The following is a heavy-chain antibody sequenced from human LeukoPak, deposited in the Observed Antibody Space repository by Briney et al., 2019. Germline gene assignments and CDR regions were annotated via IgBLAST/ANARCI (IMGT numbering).Heavy chain of an antibody. CDR3: ARSAGGYVGIDNWFDP. Sequence: GESLKISCKGSGYSFTSYWIGWVRQMPGKGLEWMGIIYPGDSDTSYSPSFQGQVTISADKSISTAYLQWSSLKASDTAMYYCARSAGGYVGIDNWFDPWGQGTLVTVSS. J-gene: IGHJ5*02. CDR1: GYSFTSYW. D-gene: IGHD5-12*01. CDR2: IYPGDSDT. V-gene: IGHV5-51*01.